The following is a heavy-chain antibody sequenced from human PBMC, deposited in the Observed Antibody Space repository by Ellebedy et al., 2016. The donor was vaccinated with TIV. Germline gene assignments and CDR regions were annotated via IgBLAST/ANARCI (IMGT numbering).Heavy chain of an antibody. Sequence: SETLSLXCTVSGGSISRDYWSWIRQSPGKGLEWIGYIYYSGSTNYNPSLKSRVTISVDTSKNQFSLRVRSVTAADTAIYYCARILTGYYNQYYDGMGVWGQGTTVTVSS. V-gene: IGHV4-59*12. J-gene: IGHJ6*02. CDR3: ARILTGYYNQYYDGMGV. CDR1: GGSISRDY. D-gene: IGHD3-9*01. CDR2: IYYSGST.